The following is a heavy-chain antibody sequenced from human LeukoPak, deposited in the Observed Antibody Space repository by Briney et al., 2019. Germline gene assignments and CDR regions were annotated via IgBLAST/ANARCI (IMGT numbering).Heavy chain of an antibody. Sequence: GGSLRLSCTASGFTVSSNYMSWFRQAPGKGLEWVSAVRGSGTATYYADSVKGRFTISRDNSNNRLYLQMNSLRAEDTAIYYCVKTSRRDSTYDSPFDYWGQGTVVTVSS. CDR1: GFTVSSNY. V-gene: IGHV3-23*01. CDR3: VKTSRRDSTYDSPFDY. J-gene: IGHJ4*02. D-gene: IGHD3-3*01. CDR2: VRGSGTAT.